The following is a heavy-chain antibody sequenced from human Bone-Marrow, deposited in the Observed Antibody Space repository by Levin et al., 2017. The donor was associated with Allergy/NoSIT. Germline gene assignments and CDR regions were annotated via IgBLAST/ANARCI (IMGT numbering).Heavy chain of an antibody. CDR2: ISYRGST. CDR1: GGSISSAGYH. CDR3: ARLDGYSFDY. V-gene: IGHV4-31*03. J-gene: IGHJ4*02. D-gene: IGHD1-1*01. Sequence: SETLSLTCTVSGGSISSAGYHWTWIRQYPGKGLEWIGYISYRGSTYFNPSLKSRLAMSIDTSEQHFSLNLTSVSAADTASYYCARLDGYSFDYWGQGALVTVSS.